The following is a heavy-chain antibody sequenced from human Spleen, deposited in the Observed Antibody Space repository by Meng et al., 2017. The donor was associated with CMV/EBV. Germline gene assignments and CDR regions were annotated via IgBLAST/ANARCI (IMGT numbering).Heavy chain of an antibody. CDR2: ISAYNGNT. CDR1: GYTFTDYY. J-gene: IGHJ6*02. V-gene: IGHV1-18*04. CDR3: ARVGTIFGVVHSCYYYAMDV. D-gene: IGHD3-3*01. Sequence: SVKVSCKASGYTFTDYYMHWVRQAPGQGLEWMGWISAYNGNTNYAQKLQGRVTMTTDTSTSTAYMELRSLRSDETAVYYCARVGTIFGVVHSCYYYAMDVWGQGTTVTVSS.